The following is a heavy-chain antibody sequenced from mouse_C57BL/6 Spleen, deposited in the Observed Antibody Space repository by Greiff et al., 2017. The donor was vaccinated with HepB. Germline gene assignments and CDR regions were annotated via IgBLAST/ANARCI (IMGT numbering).Heavy chain of an antibody. D-gene: IGHD1-1*01. J-gene: IGHJ2*01. Sequence: VQRVESGAELVRPGTSVKMSCKASGYTFTNYWIGWAKQRPGHGLEWIGDIYPGGGYTNYNEKFKGKATLTADKSSSTAYMQFSSLTSEDSAIYYCARRGGSSYYFDYWGQGTTLTVSS. CDR3: ARRGGSSYYFDY. CDR2: IYPGGGYT. V-gene: IGHV1-63*01. CDR1: GYTFTNYW.